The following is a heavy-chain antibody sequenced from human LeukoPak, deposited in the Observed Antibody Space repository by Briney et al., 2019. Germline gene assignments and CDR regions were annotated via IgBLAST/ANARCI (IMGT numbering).Heavy chain of an antibody. CDR2: INHSGST. D-gene: IGHD6-13*01. V-gene: IGHV4-34*01. J-gene: IGHJ3*02. CDR1: GGSFSGYY. CDR3: ARDRGTAGGFAFDI. Sequence: SETLSLTCAVYGGSFSGYYWSWIRQPPGKGLEWIGEINHSGSTNYNPSLKSRVTISVDTSKNQFSLKLSSVTAADTAVYYCARDRGTAGGFAFDIWGQGTMVTVSS.